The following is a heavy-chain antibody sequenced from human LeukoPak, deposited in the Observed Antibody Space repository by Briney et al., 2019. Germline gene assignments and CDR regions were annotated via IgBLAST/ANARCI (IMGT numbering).Heavy chain of an antibody. CDR2: IIPIFGTA. J-gene: IGHJ4*02. CDR3: ARDIGGYSGYDYYY. Sequence: ASVKVSCKASGGTFSSYAISWVRQAPGQGLEWMGGIIPIFGTANYAQKFQGGVTITADESTSTAYMELSSLRSEDTAVYYCARDIGGYSGYDYYYWGQGTLVTVSS. D-gene: IGHD5-12*01. CDR1: GGTFSSYA. V-gene: IGHV1-69*01.